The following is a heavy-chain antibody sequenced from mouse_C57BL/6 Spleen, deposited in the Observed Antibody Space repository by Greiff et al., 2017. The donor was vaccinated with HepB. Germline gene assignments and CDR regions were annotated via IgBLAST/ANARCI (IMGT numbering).Heavy chain of an antibody. D-gene: IGHD1-1*01. CDR1: GYTFTSYT. CDR3: ARCPFITTVVAPYYAMGY. CDR2: INPSSGYT. J-gene: IGHJ4*01. V-gene: IGHV1-4*01. Sequence: QVQLKQSGAELARPGASVKMSCKASGYTFTSYTMHWVKQRPGQGLEWIGYINPSSGYTKYNQKFKDKATLTADKSSSTAYMQLSSLTSEDSAVYYCARCPFITTVVAPYYAMGYWGQGTSVTVSS.